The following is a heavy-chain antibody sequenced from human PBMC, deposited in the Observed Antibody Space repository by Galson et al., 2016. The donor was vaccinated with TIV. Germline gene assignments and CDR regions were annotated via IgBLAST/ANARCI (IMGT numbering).Heavy chain of an antibody. J-gene: IGHJ4*02. CDR1: GDSLTDLV. CDR3: DTVAWLPALSLDN. CDR2: FDPEVQKT. V-gene: IGHV1-24*01. D-gene: IGHD5-18*01. Sequence: SVKVSCKVSGDSLTDLVIHWVRQAPGKGLEWVGGFDPEVQKTIYAQNFQGRVTLTADTSIDTAYMELGSLRFEDTAVYFCDTVAWLPALSLDNWGQGTRVTVSS.